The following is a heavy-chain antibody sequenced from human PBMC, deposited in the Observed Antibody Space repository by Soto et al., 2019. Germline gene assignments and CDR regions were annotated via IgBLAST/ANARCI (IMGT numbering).Heavy chain of an antibody. CDR1: GFTFNTYG. CDR3: AKSGGRYSGYVIDY. J-gene: IGHJ4*02. CDR2: ISNDGINK. Sequence: VGSLRLSCAASGFTFNTYGMHWVRQAPGKGLEWVAFISNDGINKYYADSVKGRFTISRDKSKSTLYLEMSSLRAEDTAVYYCAKSGGRYSGYVIDYWGQGTLVTVSS. V-gene: IGHV3-30*18. D-gene: IGHD5-12*01.